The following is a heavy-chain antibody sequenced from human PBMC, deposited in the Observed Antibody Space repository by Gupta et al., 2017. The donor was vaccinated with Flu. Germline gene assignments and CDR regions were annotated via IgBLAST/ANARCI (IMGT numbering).Heavy chain of an antibody. D-gene: IGHD6-25*01. J-gene: IGHJ4*02. CDR2: ITDSGGST. Sequence: EVQLLAWGGGLVQPGGSLRLSCVASGFTFSNYAMGWVRQAPGKGLEWVSAITDSGGSTYYVDSVKGRFTISRDNSKNTLYVQMDSLRVDDTAVYYCAKDPRGYAFEYWGQGTLVTGSS. V-gene: IGHV3-23*01. CDR1: GFTFSNYA. CDR3: AKDPRGYAFEY.